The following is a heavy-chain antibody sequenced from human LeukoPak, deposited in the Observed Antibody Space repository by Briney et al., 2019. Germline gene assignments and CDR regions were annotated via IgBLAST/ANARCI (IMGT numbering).Heavy chain of an antibody. Sequence: SLRLSCAASGFTFSSYSMNWVRQAPGKGLEWVSSISSSSSYIYYADSVKGRFTISRDNAKNSLYLQMNSLRAEDTAVYYCARVRAAAGSFDYWGQGTLVTVSS. D-gene: IGHD6-13*01. CDR1: GFTFSSYS. CDR3: ARVRAAAGSFDY. V-gene: IGHV3-21*01. J-gene: IGHJ4*02. CDR2: ISSSSSYI.